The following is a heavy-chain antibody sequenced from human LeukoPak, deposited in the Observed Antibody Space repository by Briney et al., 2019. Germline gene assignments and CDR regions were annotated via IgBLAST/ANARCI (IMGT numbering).Heavy chain of an antibody. V-gene: IGHV1-2*02. J-gene: IGHJ4*02. Sequence: ASVKVSCKASGYTFTGYYMHWVRQAPGQGLEWMGWINPNSGSTNYAQKFQGRVTMTRDTSTSTVYMELSSLRSEDSAVYYCARWTTTYLDYWGQGTLVTVSS. CDR3: ARWTTTYLDY. CDR1: GYTFTGYY. D-gene: IGHD4-11*01. CDR2: INPNSGST.